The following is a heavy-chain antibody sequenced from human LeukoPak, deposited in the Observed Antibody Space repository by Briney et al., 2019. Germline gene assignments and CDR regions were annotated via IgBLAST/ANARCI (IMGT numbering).Heavy chain of an antibody. V-gene: IGHV3-9*01. CDR3: ARDRLISYYDSSGRYYYYGMDV. J-gene: IGHJ6*02. CDR1: GFTFDDYA. CDR2: ISWNSDKI. Sequence: GGSLRLSCAASGFTFDDYAMHWVRQAPGKGLEWVSGISWNSDKIDYADSVKGRFTISRDNAKNSLYLQMNSLRAEDTAVYYCARDRLISYYDSSGRYYYYGMDVWGQGTTVTVSS. D-gene: IGHD3-22*01.